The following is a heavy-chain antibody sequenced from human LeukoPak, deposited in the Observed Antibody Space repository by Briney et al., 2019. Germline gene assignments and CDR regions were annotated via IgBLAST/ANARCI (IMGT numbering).Heavy chain of an antibody. J-gene: IGHJ4*02. V-gene: IGHV4-39*01. D-gene: IGHD5-18*01. CDR3: ARGRGYGYGIDY. CDR2: IYYSGST. Sequence: NPSATLSLTCTVSGGSVSSGSYYWSWIRQPPGKGLEWIGSIYYSGSTYYNPSLKSRVTISVDTSKNQFSLKLSSVTAADTAVYYCARGRGYGYGIDYWGQGTLVTVSS. CDR1: GGSVSSGSYY.